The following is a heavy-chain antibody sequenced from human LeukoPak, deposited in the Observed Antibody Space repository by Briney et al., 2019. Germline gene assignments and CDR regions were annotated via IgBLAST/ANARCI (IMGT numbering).Heavy chain of an antibody. CDR1: GGSISSGSYY. CDR3: ATGAMVLYYFDY. CDR2: IYTSGST. V-gene: IGHV4-61*02. J-gene: IGHJ4*02. Sequence: SQTLCLTCTVSGGSISSGSYYWRWIRQPAGKGLEWIGRIYTSGSTNYNPSLESRVTISVDTSKNQFSLKLSSVTAADTAVYYCATGAMVLYYFDYWGQGTLVTVSS. D-gene: IGHD5-18*01.